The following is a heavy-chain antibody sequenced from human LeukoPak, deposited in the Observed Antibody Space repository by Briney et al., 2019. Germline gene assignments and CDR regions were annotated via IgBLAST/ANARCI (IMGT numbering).Heavy chain of an antibody. CDR2: IYSGGRT. CDR1: GFTVSNNY. J-gene: IGHJ4*02. Sequence: PGGSLRLSCAASGFTVSNNYMTWVRQAPGKGLEWVSVIYSGGRTYYADSVKGRFTISRDNSKNTLYLQMNSLRAEDTAVYYCARDHTPQLKSYGDYGLDYWGQGTLVTVSS. V-gene: IGHV3-53*01. D-gene: IGHD4-17*01. CDR3: ARDHTPQLKSYGDYGLDY.